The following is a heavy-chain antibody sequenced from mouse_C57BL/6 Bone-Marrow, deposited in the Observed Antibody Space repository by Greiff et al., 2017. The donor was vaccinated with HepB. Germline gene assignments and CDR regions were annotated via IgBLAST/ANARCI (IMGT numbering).Heavy chain of an antibody. CDR2: LHPNRGST. CDR1: GYTFTSYW. CDR3: ARGDWAFLYAMDY. D-gene: IGHD4-1*01. Sequence: QVQLQQPGAELVKPGASVKLSCKASGYTFTSYWMHWVKQRPGQGLEWIGMLHPNRGSTNYNEKFKSKATLTVDKSSSTAYMQLSSLTSEDSAVYYCARGDWAFLYAMDYWGQGTSVTVSS. J-gene: IGHJ4*01. V-gene: IGHV1-64*01.